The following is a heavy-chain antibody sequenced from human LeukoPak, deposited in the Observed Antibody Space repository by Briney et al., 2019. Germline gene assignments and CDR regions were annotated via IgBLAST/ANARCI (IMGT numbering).Heavy chain of an antibody. CDR1: GFTFSSYA. Sequence: PGGSLRLSCAASGFTFSSYAMHWVRQAPGKGLEWVAVISYDGSNKYYADSVKGRFTISRDNSKNTLYLQMNSLRAEDTAVYYWGIGATRRFHYWCEGPLVHVS. CDR3: GIGATRRFHY. CDR2: ISYDGSNK. V-gene: IGHV3-30*04. J-gene: IGHJ4*02.